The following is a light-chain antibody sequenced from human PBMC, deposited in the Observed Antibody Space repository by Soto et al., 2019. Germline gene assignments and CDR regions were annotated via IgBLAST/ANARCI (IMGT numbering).Light chain of an antibody. CDR2: EVS. Sequence: QSALTQPPSVSGSPGQSVTISCTGTSSDVGSYNRVSWYQQPPGTPPQLIISEVSNRPSGISDRFSGSKSGNMASLTISGLQAEDEADYYCTSYTNSDSWVFGGGTKLTVL. J-gene: IGLJ3*02. V-gene: IGLV2-18*02. CDR3: TSYTNSDSWV. CDR1: SSDVGSYNR.